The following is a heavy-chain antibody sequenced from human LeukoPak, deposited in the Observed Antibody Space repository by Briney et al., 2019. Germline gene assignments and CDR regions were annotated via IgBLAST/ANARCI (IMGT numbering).Heavy chain of an antibody. V-gene: IGHV3-23*01. CDR2: ISGSGGST. Sequence: GGSLRLSCAASGFTVSSNYMSWVRQAPGRGLEGVSAISGSGGSTYYADSVKGRFTISRDNSKNTLYLQMNSLSAEDTAVYYCAKDVSMIVVVSPFDYWGQGTLVTVSS. CDR3: AKDVSMIVVVSPFDY. J-gene: IGHJ4*02. CDR1: GFTVSSNY. D-gene: IGHD3-22*01.